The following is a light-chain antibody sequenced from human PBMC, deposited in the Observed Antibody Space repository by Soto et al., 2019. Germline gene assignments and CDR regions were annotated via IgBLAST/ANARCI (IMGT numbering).Light chain of an antibody. CDR3: QQRYYWYT. J-gene: IGKJ2*01. CDR1: QSVYSY. Sequence: EIVLTQSPATLSLSPGERATLSCRASQSVYSYLAWYQQRPGQAPRLLSYDASSRATGIPARFSGGGSGTDFTLTISRLDPEDFAVYYCQQRYYWYTFGQGTNLEIK. V-gene: IGKV3-11*01. CDR2: DAS.